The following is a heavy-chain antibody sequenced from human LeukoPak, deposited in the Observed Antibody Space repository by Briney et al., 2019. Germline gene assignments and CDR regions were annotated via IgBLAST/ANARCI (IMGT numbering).Heavy chain of an antibody. CDR3: ARGLNNRKSGRRFDVFEI. CDR1: GGPISSSNW. Sequence: SGTLSLTCAVSGGPISSSNWWSWVRQPPGKGLEWIGEIYHSGSTNYNPSLKSRVTISVDKSKNQFSLKLSSMTAADTAVYYCARGLNNRKSGRRFDVFEIWGQGTMVTVSS. D-gene: IGHD1-14*01. CDR2: IYHSGST. J-gene: IGHJ3*02. V-gene: IGHV4-4*02.